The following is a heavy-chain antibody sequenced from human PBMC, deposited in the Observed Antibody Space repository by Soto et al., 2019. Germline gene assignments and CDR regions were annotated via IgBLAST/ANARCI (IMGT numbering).Heavy chain of an antibody. CDR1: GGSFSGYY. CDR2: FNHSGST. D-gene: IGHD5-12*01. J-gene: IGHJ4*02. CDR3: ARVTSGYSSRLRGGYFDY. V-gene: IGHV4-34*01. Sequence: QVQLQQWGAGLLKPSETLSLTCAVYGGSFSGYYWSWIRQPPGKGLEWIGEFNHSGSTNDNQSLTCRVTISVDTSKNQFSLKLSSVTAADTAVYYCARVTSGYSSRLRGGYFDYWGQGTLVTVSS.